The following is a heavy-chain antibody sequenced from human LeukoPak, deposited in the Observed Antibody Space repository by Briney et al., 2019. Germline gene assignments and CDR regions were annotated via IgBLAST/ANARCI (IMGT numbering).Heavy chain of an antibody. CDR3: ARVSQTAAVDY. V-gene: IGHV4-59*01. CDR2: IYYSGST. CDR1: GGSISSYY. D-gene: IGHD6-25*01. Sequence: SETLSLTCTVSGGSISSYYWSWIRQPPGKGLEWIGYIYYSGSTNCNPSLKSRVTISVDTSKNQFSLKLSSVTAADTAVYYCARVSQTAAVDYWGQGTLVTVSS. J-gene: IGHJ4*02.